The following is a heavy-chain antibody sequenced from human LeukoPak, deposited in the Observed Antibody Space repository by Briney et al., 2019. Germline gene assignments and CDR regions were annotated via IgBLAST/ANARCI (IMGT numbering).Heavy chain of an antibody. CDR3: ARHLYCGSDCYTFDY. CDR2: IYYSGST. J-gene: IGHJ4*02. CDR1: GGSISSYY. V-gene: IGHV4-59*08. Sequence: PSETLSLTCTVSGGSISSYYWSWIRQPPGKGLKWIGYIYYSGSTNYNPSLKSRVTISVDTSKNQLSLKLSSVTAADTAVYYCARHLYCGSDCYTFDYWGQGTLVTVSS. D-gene: IGHD2-21*02.